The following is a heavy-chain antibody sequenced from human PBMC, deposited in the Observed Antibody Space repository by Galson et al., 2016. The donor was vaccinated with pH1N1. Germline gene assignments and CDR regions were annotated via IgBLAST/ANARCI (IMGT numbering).Heavy chain of an antibody. CDR1: GYTFSNYG. D-gene: IGHD6-13*01. V-gene: IGHV1-18*01. CDR3: ARDKGSLDY. J-gene: IGHJ4*02. Sequence: SVKVSCKASGYTFSNYGINWVRQAPGQGLEWVGWISAYDGNTNYAQNLQGRVTMTTDTSTTTVYMEVRSLRYDDTAVYYCARDKGSLDYWGQGTLVTVSS. CDR2: ISAYDGNT.